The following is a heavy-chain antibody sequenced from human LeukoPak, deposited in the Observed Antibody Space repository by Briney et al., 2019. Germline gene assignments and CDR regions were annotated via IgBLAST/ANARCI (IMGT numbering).Heavy chain of an antibody. CDR1: GFTFNNYA. CDR3: AKRDYNFWSGYNY. Sequence: GGSLRLSCAASGFTFNNYAMSWLRQAPGKGLEWVSSISDSGSSTYYADSVKGRFTISRDNSKNTLYLQMNSLRAEDTAIYYCAKRDYNFWSGYNYWGQGTLVTVSS. D-gene: IGHD3-3*01. V-gene: IGHV3-23*01. J-gene: IGHJ4*02. CDR2: ISDSGSST.